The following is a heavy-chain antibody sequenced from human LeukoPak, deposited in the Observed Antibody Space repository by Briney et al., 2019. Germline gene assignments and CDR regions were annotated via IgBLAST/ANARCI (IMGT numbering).Heavy chain of an antibody. D-gene: IGHD3-22*01. V-gene: IGHV4-34*01. CDR1: GGSFSVYH. CDR2: INHSGST. CDR3: AITAHYYDSSGSHAFDI. J-gene: IGHJ3*02. Sequence: SETLSLTCAVYGGSFSVYHWSWIRQPPGKGLEWIGEINHSGSTNYNPSLKSRVTISVDTSKNQFSLKLRSVTAADTAVYYCAITAHYYDSSGSHAFDIWGQGTMVTVSS.